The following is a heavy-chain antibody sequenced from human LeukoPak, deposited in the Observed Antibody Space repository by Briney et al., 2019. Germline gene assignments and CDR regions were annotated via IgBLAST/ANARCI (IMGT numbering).Heavy chain of an antibody. CDR2: IYTSGTT. D-gene: IGHD3-10*01. J-gene: IGHJ4*02. V-gene: IGHV4-61*09. Sequence: SETLSLTCTVSGGSISSGSYYWSWIRQPAGKGLEWIGHIYTSGTTNYNPSLKSRVTMSIDTSKNQFSLKLGSITAADTAVYYCARDAKYYYGSRTYFFFEYWGQGTLLTVSS. CDR1: GGSISSGSYY. CDR3: ARDAKYYYGSRTYFFFEY.